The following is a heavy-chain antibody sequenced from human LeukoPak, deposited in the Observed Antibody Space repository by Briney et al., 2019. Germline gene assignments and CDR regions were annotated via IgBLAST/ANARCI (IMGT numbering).Heavy chain of an antibody. D-gene: IGHD3-10*01. CDR1: GYSISSGYY. J-gene: IGHJ6*03. CDR2: IYYSGST. CDR3: ARGYGSYDYYYYYMDV. Sequence: SETLSLTCTVSGYSISSGYYWGWIRQPPGKGLEWIGYIYYSGSTNYNPSLKSRVTISVDTSKNQFSLKLCSVTAADTAVYYCARGYGSYDYYYYYMDVWGKGTTVTVSS. V-gene: IGHV4-61*01.